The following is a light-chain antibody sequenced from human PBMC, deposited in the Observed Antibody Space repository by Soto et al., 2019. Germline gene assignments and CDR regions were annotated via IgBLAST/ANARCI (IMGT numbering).Light chain of an antibody. CDR1: RSDIGSYNY. Sequence: QSALTQPASVSGSPGQSITISCSGTRSDIGSYNYVAWYQQFPGKTPKILIYGVSNRPSGVSSRFSGSKSGNTASLTISGLQAEDEADYYCISYTGSSTSYXFGSGTXLTVL. CDR3: ISYTGSSTSYX. CDR2: GVS. V-gene: IGLV2-14*01. J-gene: IGLJ1*01.